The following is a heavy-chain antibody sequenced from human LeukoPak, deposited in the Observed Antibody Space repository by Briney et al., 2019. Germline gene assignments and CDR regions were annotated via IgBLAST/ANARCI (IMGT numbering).Heavy chain of an antibody. V-gene: IGHV3-23*01. CDR1: GFTFSSYG. Sequence: SGGSLRLSCAASGFTFSSYGMSWVRQAPGKGLEWVSAISGNGGSTYYADSVKGRFTISRDNSKNTLYLQMNSLRAEDTAVYYCAKWDTYYDSSGYYFYWGQGTLVTVSS. CDR3: AKWDTYYDSSGYYFY. CDR2: ISGNGGST. J-gene: IGHJ4*02. D-gene: IGHD3-22*01.